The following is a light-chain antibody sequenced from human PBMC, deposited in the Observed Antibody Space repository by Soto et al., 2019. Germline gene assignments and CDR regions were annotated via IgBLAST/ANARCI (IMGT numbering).Light chain of an antibody. V-gene: IGKV3-20*01. Sequence: EIVLTQSPGTLSLSPGERATLSCRASQSVSSIYLAWYQQKPGQAPRLLIYGTSIRATGIPDRFSGSGSETDFTLTVNRLEPEDFAVYYCQQYESSPITFGQGTRLE. J-gene: IGKJ5*01. CDR2: GTS. CDR3: QQYESSPIT. CDR1: QSVSSIY.